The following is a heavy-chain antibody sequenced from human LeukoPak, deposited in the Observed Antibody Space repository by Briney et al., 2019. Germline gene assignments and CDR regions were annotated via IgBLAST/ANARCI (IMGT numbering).Heavy chain of an antibody. CDR3: AGLSGYDPYYFDY. CDR2: INPNSGGT. CDR1: GYSFTGYY. J-gene: IGHJ4*02. Sequence: ASVKVSCKASGYSFTGYYIHWVRQAPGQGLEWMGCINPNSGGTDYAQKFQGRVTMTRDTSISTAYMELSRLTSDDTAVYYCAGLSGYDPYYFDYWGQGTLVAASS. D-gene: IGHD5-12*01. V-gene: IGHV1-2*02.